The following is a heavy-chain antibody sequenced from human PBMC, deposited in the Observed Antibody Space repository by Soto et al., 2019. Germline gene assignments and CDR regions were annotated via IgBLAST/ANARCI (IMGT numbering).Heavy chain of an antibody. CDR2: ISSSSSYI. D-gene: IGHD6-13*01. J-gene: IGHJ6*02. V-gene: IGHV3-21*01. CDR1: GFTFSSYS. CDR3: ARDTVLAAAGISDYYYYYGMDV. Sequence: LRLSCAASGFTFSSYSMNWVRQAPGKGLEWVSSISSSSSYIYYADSVKGRFTISRDNAKNSLYLQMNSLRAEDTAVYYCARDTVLAAAGISDYYYYYGMDVWGQGTTVTVSS.